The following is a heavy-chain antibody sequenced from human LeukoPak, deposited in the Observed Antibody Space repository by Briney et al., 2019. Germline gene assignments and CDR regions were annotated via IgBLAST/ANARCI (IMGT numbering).Heavy chain of an antibody. CDR1: GFTFSSYA. D-gene: IGHD3-22*01. CDR3: AKGEYYDSSGYYYPSPPLDY. V-gene: IGHV3-23*01. J-gene: IGHJ4*02. CDR2: ISGSGGST. Sequence: SGGSLRLSCAASGFTFSSYAMSWVRQAPGKGLEWVSAISGSGGSTYYADSVKGRFTISRDNSKNTLYLQMNSLRDEDTAVYYCAKGEYYDSSGYYYPSPPLDYWGQGTLVTVSS.